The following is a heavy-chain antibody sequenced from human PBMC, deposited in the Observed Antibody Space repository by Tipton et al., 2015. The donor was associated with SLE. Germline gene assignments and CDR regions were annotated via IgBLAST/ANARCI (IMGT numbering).Heavy chain of an antibody. CDR2: IYYSGST. V-gene: IGHV4-39*01. J-gene: IGHJ4*02. D-gene: IGHD2-15*01. CDR1: GGSISSSHYY. Sequence: LVKPTETLSLTCTVSGGSISSSHYYWGWIRQPPGKGLEWIGSIYYSGSTYYNPSLKSRVTISVDTSKNHFSLRLNSVTAADTAMYYCARHRSWSYFDYWGQGTLVTVSS. CDR3: ARHRSWSYFDY.